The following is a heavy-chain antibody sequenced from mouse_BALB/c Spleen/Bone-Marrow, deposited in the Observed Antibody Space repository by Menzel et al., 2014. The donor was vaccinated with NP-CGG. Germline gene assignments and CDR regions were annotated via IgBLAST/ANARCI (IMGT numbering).Heavy chain of an antibody. Sequence: VHLVESGPGLVAPSQSLSITCTVSGFSLTSYGVHWVRQPPGKGLEWLGVIWAGGSTNYNSALMSRLSISKDNSKSQVFLKMNSLQTDDTAIYYCARPAYRYDVTWFAYWGQGTLVTVSA. CDR3: ARPAYRYDVTWFAY. CDR1: GFSLTSYG. J-gene: IGHJ3*01. CDR2: IWAGGST. D-gene: IGHD2-14*01. V-gene: IGHV2-9*02.